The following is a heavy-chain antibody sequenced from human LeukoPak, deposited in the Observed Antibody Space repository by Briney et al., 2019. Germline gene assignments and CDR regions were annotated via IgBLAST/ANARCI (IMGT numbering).Heavy chain of an antibody. CDR1: GGSFSSGSYY. Sequence: SETLSLTCTVSGGSFSSGSYYWSWIRQPPGKGLEWIGYIYYSGSTNYNPSLKSRVTISVDTSKNQFSLKLSSVTAADTAVYYCARVEGAQYGMDVWGQGTTVTVSS. J-gene: IGHJ6*02. CDR2: IYYSGST. D-gene: IGHD3-16*01. V-gene: IGHV4-61*01. CDR3: ARVEGAQYGMDV.